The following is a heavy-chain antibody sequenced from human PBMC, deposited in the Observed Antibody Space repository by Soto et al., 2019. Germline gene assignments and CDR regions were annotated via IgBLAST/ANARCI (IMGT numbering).Heavy chain of an antibody. CDR3: ARGVSYYYDSSGRGYYFDY. V-gene: IGHV1-69*13. CDR2: IIPIFGTA. Sequence: SVKVSCKASGGTFSSYAISWVRQAPGQGLEWMGGIIPIFGTANYAQKFQGRVTITADESTSTAYMELSSLRSEDTAVYYCARGVSYYYDSSGRGYYFDYWGQGTLVTV. J-gene: IGHJ4*02. CDR1: GGTFSSYA. D-gene: IGHD3-22*01.